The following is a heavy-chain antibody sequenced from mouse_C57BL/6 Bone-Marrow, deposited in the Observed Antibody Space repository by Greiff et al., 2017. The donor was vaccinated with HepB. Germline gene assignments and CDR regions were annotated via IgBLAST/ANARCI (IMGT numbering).Heavy chain of an antibody. CDR2: ISSGSSTI. CDR1: GFTFSDYG. J-gene: IGHJ1*03. CDR3: ARGDGYYVWYFDV. D-gene: IGHD2-3*01. V-gene: IGHV5-17*01. Sequence: EVQRVESGGGLVKPGGSLKLSCAASGFTFSDYGMHWVRQAPEKGLEWVAYISSGSSTIYYADTVKGRFTISRDNAKNTLFLQRTSLRSEDTAMYYCARGDGYYVWYFDVWGTGTTVTVSS.